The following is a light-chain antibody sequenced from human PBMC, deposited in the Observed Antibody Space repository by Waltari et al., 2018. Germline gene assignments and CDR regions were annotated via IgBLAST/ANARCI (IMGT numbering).Light chain of an antibody. CDR3: AAWDDSLSAWV. J-gene: IGLJ3*02. CDR1: NSNIGSTY. CDR2: RSN. Sequence: QSVLTQPPSASGTPGQRVTISSSGSNSNIGSTYVYWYQQLPGTAPKLLLYRSNQRLSGVPDRFSASKSGTSASLATSGLRSEDEADYYCAAWDDSLSAWVFGGGTKLTVL. V-gene: IGLV1-47*01.